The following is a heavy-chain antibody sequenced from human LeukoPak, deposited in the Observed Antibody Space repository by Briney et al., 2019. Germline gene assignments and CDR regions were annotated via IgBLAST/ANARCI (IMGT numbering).Heavy chain of an antibody. J-gene: IGHJ4*02. CDR2: IYYSGST. CDR3: ARGVSPDY. CDR1: GGSISSYY. V-gene: IGHV4-59*01. Sequence: SETLSLTCTVSGGSISSYYWSWIRQPPGKGLEWIGYIYYSGSTNYNPSLKSRVTISVDTSKNQFSLKLSSVTAADTAVYYCARGVSPDYWGQGTLVTVSS.